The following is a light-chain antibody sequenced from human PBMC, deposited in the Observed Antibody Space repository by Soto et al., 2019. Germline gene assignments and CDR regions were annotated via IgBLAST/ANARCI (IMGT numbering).Light chain of an antibody. CDR1: SSNIGSGT. Sequence: QSVLTQPPSASGTPGQRVTISCSGSSSNIGSGTVNWYQQLPGTAPKLLIYNNDQWASGVPDRFSCSKSGTSASLAISGLQSEDEADYYCASWDVSLNGLYVFGTGTKLTVL. CDR2: NND. J-gene: IGLJ1*01. CDR3: ASWDVSLNGLYV. V-gene: IGLV1-44*01.